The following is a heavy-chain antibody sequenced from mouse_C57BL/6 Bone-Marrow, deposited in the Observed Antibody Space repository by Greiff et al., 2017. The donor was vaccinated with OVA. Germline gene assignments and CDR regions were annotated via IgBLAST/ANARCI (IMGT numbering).Heavy chain of an antibody. CDR2: IDPSDSYT. J-gene: IGHJ1*03. Sequence: VQLQQPGAELVKPGASVKLSCKASGYTFTSYWMQWVKQRPGQGLEWIGEIDPSDSYTNYNQKFKGKATLTVDTSSSTAYMQLSSLTSEDSAVYYCAMYYYGSSYWYFDVWGTGTTVTVSS. D-gene: IGHD1-1*01. CDR1: GYTFTSYW. CDR3: AMYYYGSSYWYFDV. V-gene: IGHV1-50*01.